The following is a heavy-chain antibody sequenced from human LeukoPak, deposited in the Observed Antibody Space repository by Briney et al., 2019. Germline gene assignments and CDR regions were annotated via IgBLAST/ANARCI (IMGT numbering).Heavy chain of an antibody. J-gene: IGHJ4*02. D-gene: IGHD6-19*01. CDR2: INPNSGGT. CDR1: GYTFTGYY. CDR3: ARVVRYSSGPLTDLLPYYFDY. V-gene: IGHV1-2*02. Sequence: ASVQVSCKASGYTFTGYYMHWVRQAPGQGLEWMGWINPNSGGTNYSQEFQGRVTITRDTSASAVYMELSSLRSDDMAVYYCARVVRYSSGPLTDLLPYYFDYWGQGTLVTVSS.